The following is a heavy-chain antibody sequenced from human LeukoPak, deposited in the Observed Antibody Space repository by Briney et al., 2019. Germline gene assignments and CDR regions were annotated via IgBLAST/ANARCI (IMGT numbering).Heavy chain of an antibody. CDR2: IRSDGSDK. V-gene: IGHV3-30*02. CDR1: GFIFSTYG. Sequence: GGSLRLSCAASGFIFSTYGMHWVRQAPGKGLEWVAFIRSDGSDKSYAGSVMGRFTISRDNSKNTLYLQMNSLRAEDTAVYYCAKDVGYCSSSTCYKPFDYWGQGTLVTVSS. CDR3: AKDVGYCSSSTCYKPFDY. J-gene: IGHJ4*02. D-gene: IGHD2-2*02.